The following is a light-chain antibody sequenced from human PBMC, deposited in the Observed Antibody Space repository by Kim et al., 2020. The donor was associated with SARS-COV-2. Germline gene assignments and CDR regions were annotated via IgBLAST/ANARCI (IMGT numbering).Light chain of an antibody. CDR1: QSIKNY. Sequence: EIVLTQSPATLSLSPGQRATLSCRASQSIKNYLAWYQQKPGHAPRLLIYDASNRATGISARFSGSGSGTDFTLTISSLEPEDFALSYCHQRGDWPPYTFGQGTKLEI. CDR3: HQRGDWPPYT. J-gene: IGKJ2*01. V-gene: IGKV3-11*01. CDR2: DAS.